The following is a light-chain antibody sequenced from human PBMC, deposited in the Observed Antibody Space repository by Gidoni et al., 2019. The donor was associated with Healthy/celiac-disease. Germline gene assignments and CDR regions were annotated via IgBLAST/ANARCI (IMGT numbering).Light chain of an antibody. CDR3: NSRDSSGNNWV. Sequence: SSELTQDSAVSVALGQTVRITCQGHSLRSYYARWYQQKPGQAPVLVIYGKNNRPSGIPDRFSGSSSGNTASLTITGAQAEDAADYYCNSRDSSGNNWVFGGGTKLTVL. CDR1: SLRSYY. J-gene: IGLJ3*02. CDR2: GKN. V-gene: IGLV3-19*01.